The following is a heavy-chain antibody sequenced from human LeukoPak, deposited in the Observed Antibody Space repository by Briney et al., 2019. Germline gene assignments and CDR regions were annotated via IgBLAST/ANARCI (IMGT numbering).Heavy chain of an antibody. V-gene: IGHV1-8*03. D-gene: IGHD1-26*01. CDR2: MNPNSGNT. CDR1: GYTFTSYD. J-gene: IGHJ4*02. Sequence: ASVKVSCKASGYTFTSYDINWVRQATGQGLEWMGWMNPNSGNTGYAQKFQGRVTITRNTSISTAYMELSSLRSEDTAVYYCVRWGAPTSEPGFDYWGQGTLVTVSS. CDR3: VRWGAPTSEPGFDY.